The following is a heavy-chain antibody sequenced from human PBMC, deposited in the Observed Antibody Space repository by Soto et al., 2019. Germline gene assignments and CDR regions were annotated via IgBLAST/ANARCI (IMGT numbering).Heavy chain of an antibody. V-gene: IGHV3-23*01. CDR2: ISGSGGST. CDR3: AKDWAYSSGWYAVRFDAFDI. CDR1: GFTFSSYA. Sequence: EVQLLESGGGLVQPGGSLRLSCAASGFTFSSYAMSWVRQAPGKGLEWVSAISGSGGSTYYADSVKGRFTISRDNSKNTLYLQMNSLRAEDTAVYYCAKDWAYSSGWYAVRFDAFDIWGQGTMVTVSS. D-gene: IGHD6-19*01. J-gene: IGHJ3*02.